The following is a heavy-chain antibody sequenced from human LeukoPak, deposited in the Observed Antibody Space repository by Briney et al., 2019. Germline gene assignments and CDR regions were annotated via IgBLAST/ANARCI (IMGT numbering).Heavy chain of an antibody. D-gene: IGHD3-3*01. J-gene: IGHJ4*02. V-gene: IGHV3-30*18. CDR1: GFTFSSYG. CDR2: ISYDGGNK. CDR3: AKDDSFWRGFFDY. Sequence: GRSLRLSCAASGFTFSSYGMHWVRQAPGKGLEWVAVISYDGGNKYYADSVKGRFTISRGNSKNTLYLQMNSLRAEDTAVYYCAKDDSFWRGFFDYWGQGTLVTVSS.